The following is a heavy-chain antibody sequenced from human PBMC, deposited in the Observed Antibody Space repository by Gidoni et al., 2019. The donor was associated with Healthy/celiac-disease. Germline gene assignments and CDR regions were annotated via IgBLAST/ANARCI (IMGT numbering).Heavy chain of an antibody. D-gene: IGHD2-15*01. J-gene: IGHJ4*02. V-gene: IGHV3-23*04. CDR2: ISGSGGSP. CDR3: AKDSCSGGSCYSYFDY. Sequence: EGQRVEAGGGLVQAGGALRLSCAAAGVNCSRDALSWVRQAPGKGLEWVSAISGSGGSPYYADSVKGRFTISRDNSKNTLYLQMNSLGAEDTAVYYCAKDSCSGGSCYSYFDYWGQGTLVTVSS. CDR1: GVNCSRDA.